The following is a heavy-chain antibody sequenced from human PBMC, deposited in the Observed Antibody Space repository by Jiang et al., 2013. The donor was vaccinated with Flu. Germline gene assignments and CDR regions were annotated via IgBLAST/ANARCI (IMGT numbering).Heavy chain of an antibody. J-gene: IGHJ4*02. V-gene: IGHV3-23*01. CDR1: GFTFSSYA. Sequence: QLLESGGGLVQPGGSLRLSCAASGFTFSSYAMSWVRQAPGKGLEWVSAISGSGGSTYYADSVKGRFTISRDDSKSIAYLQMNSLKVEDTAVYYCARAAEGFDYWGQGTLVAVSS. CDR3: ARAAEGFDY. CDR2: ISGSGGST.